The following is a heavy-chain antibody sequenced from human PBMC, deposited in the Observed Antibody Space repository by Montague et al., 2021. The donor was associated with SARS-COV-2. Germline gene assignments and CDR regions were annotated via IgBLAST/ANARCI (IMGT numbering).Heavy chain of an antibody. CDR2: IYWDDDK. CDR1: GFSLSTSGVG. J-gene: IGHJ4*02. V-gene: IGHV2-5*02. D-gene: IGHD4-17*01. Sequence: PALVKPTQTLTLTCTFSGFSLSTSGVGVGWIRQPPGKALEWLALIYWDDDKRYSPSLKSRLTITKDTPKNQVVLTMTNMDPVDTATYYCAHRHYTVATPCFDSWGQGTLVTVSS. CDR3: AHRHYTVATPCFDS.